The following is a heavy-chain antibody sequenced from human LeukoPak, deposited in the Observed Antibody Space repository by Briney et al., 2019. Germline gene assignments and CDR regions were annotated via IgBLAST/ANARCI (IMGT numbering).Heavy chain of an antibody. Sequence: SETLSLTCTVSGGSISSSSYYWGWIRQPPGKGLEWIGSIYYSGSTYYNPSLKSRVTISVDTSKNQFSLKLSSVTAADTAVYYCAREDTGLNAFDIWGQGTMVTVSS. D-gene: IGHD5-18*01. V-gene: IGHV4-39*07. CDR3: AREDTGLNAFDI. CDR2: IYYSGST. CDR1: GGSISSSSYY. J-gene: IGHJ3*02.